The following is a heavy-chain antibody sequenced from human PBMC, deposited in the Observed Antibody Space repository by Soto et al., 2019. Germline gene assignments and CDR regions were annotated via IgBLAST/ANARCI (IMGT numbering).Heavy chain of an antibody. CDR1: GFTFSTYW. CDR2: VKTDGTNT. D-gene: IGHD3-22*01. Sequence: VQLVESGGGLVQPGGSLRLSCAGTGFTFSTYWMHWVRQVPGKGLEWVSRVKTDGTNTGYADSEKGRFTISRDNAKNTLYLEMNNLGADDTAVYYCARGGVIVVGLDVWGQGTTVTVSS. V-gene: IGHV3-74*01. J-gene: IGHJ6*02. CDR3: ARGGVIVVGLDV.